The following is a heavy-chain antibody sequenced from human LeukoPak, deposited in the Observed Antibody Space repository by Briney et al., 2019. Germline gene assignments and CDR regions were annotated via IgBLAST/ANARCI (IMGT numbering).Heavy chain of an antibody. CDR1: GGSISSYY. V-gene: IGHV4-59*01. CDR3: ARGVWHYYYYYMDV. J-gene: IGHJ6*03. Sequence: SETLSLTCTVSGGSISSYYWSWIRQPPGKGLEWIGYIYYSGSTNYNPSLKSRVTISVDTSKNQFSLKLSSVTAADTAVYYCARGVWHYYYYYMDVWGKGTTVTISS. CDR2: IYYSGST. D-gene: IGHD2-21*01.